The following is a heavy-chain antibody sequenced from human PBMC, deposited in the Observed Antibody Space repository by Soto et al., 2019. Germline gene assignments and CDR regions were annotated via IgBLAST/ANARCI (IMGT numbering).Heavy chain of an antibody. J-gene: IGHJ4*02. CDR3: ARDGEMATISY. CDR2: INPSGGST. D-gene: IGHD5-12*01. Sequence: ASVKVSCKASGYTFTIYYMHCVLQAPVQGLDWMGIINPSGGSTSYAQKFQGRVTMTRDTSTSTVYMELSSLRSEDTAVYYCARDGEMATISYWGQGTLVTVSS. CDR1: GYTFTIYY. V-gene: IGHV1-46*01.